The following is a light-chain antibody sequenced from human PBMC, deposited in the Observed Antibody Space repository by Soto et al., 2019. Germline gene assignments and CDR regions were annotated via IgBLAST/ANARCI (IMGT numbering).Light chain of an antibody. CDR1: QSVSIN. Sequence: ETVMTQSPATLSVSPGEGATLSCRASQSVSINLAWYQQKPGQAPRLLIYGASTRATGIPARFSGSGSGTEFNLTISSLKSEDFAVYYCQQYNNWPPITFGQGTRLEIK. V-gene: IGKV3-15*01. J-gene: IGKJ5*01. CDR3: QQYNNWPPIT. CDR2: GAS.